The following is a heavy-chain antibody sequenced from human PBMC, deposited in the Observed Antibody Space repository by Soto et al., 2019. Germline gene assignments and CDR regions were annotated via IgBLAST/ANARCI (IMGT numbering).Heavy chain of an antibody. D-gene: IGHD2-21*02. CDR3: AREDDGGDRDYYGLDV. V-gene: IGHV4-30-4*08. J-gene: IGHJ6*02. Sequence: QVQLQQSGPGLVEPSQTLSLTCAVSGGSISSEYFHWTWIRQSPGKGLEWIGYIPYTGSIMYNPSLKSRLTMAVDTTKNQFSLQLSSVTAADTAVYFCAREDDGGDRDYYGLDVWGQGTTVTVSS. CDR1: GGSISSEYFH. CDR2: IPYTGSI.